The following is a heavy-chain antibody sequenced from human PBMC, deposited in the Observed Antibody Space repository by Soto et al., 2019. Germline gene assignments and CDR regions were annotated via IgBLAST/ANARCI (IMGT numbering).Heavy chain of an antibody. CDR1: GYSFRSYD. Sequence: QVQLVQSGAEVKKPGASVKVSCKGSGYSFRSYDITWVRQAPGQGLEWMGWVHPETGSTGYAQRFQGRVSMTSETSRTTTYVQRSDLRVEDTAVYYWARVRVPADWLDPWGQGTLVTVSS. CDR3: ARVRVPADWLDP. J-gene: IGHJ5*02. V-gene: IGHV1-8*02. CDR2: VHPETGST.